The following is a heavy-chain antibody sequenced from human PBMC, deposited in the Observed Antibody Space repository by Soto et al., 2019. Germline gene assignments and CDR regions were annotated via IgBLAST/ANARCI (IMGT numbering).Heavy chain of an antibody. CDR2: ISAYNGNT. CDR3: ARSPGGNWNLRTAY. CDR1: GYTFTSYG. D-gene: IGHD1-1*01. J-gene: IGHJ4*02. V-gene: IGHV1-18*01. Sequence: ASVKVSCKASGYTFTSYGISCVRQAPGQGLEWMGWISAYNGNTNYAQKLQGRVTMTTDTSTSTAYMELRSLRSDDTAVYYCARSPGGNWNLRTAYWGQGTLVTVSS.